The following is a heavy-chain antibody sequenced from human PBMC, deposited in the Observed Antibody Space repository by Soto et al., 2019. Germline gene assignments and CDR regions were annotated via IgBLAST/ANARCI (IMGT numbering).Heavy chain of an antibody. D-gene: IGHD2-2*01. CDR1: GFXXXXXA. CDR3: TRVTGYCSSTSCYGYYYYYYMDV. Sequence: EVQLVESGGGXXXXGGXXXLSCAASGFXXXXXAMHXXXXAXGKGLEWVGRIRSKANSYATAYAASVKGRFTISRDDSKNTAYLQMNSLKTEDTAVYYCTRVTGYCSSTSCYGYYYYYYMDVWGKGTTVTVSS. CDR2: IRSKANSYAT. J-gene: IGHJ6*03. V-gene: IGHV3-73*01.